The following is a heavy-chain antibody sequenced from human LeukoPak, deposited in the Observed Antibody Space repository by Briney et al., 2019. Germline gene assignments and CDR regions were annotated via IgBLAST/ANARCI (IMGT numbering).Heavy chain of an antibody. J-gene: IGHJ4*02. CDR3: ARARESGYDYWADY. Sequence: GGSLRLSCAASGFTFDDYGVSWVRQAPGKGLEWVSGINWNGGSTGYADSVKGRFTISRDNAKNSLYLQMNSLRAEDTALYYCARARESGYDYWADYGGQGTLVTVSS. CDR2: INWNGGST. CDR1: GFTFDDYG. D-gene: IGHD5-12*01. V-gene: IGHV3-20*04.